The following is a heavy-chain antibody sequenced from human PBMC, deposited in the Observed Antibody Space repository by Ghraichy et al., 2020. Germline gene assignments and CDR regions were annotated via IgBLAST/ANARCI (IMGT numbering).Heavy chain of an antibody. D-gene: IGHD3-22*01. CDR3: AKDQFNYYDSRGYYSPFDN. J-gene: IGHJ4*02. CDR2: ISGGDGTT. V-gene: IGHV3-23*01. CDR1: GFSFSNNA. Sequence: GGSLRLSCAASGFSFSNNAMSWVRQAPGKGLEWVSAISGGDGTTYYADSVKGRFTISRDNSKNPLYLQMNSLRGKDTALYYCAKDQFNYYDSRGYYSPFDNWGLGTLVTVAS.